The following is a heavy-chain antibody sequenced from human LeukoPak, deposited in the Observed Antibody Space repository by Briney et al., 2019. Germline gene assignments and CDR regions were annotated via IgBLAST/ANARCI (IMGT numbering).Heavy chain of an antibody. J-gene: IGHJ4*02. CDR2: ITNSGTGT. Sequence: GGSLRPSCAASGFTFSNYAMCWVRQAPGRGLEWVSAITNSGTGTYYADSVRGRFTISRDNSKNTLYLQIHSLRAEDTALYYCARREPTVTTPYQDYFDYWGQGTLVTVSS. CDR1: GFTFSNYA. D-gene: IGHD4-17*01. CDR3: ARREPTVTTPYQDYFDY. V-gene: IGHV3-23*01.